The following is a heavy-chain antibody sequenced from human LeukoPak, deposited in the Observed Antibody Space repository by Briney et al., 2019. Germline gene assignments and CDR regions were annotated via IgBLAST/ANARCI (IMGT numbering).Heavy chain of an antibody. CDR3: ARERDYDSSGYAFYFDY. V-gene: IGHV3-74*01. Sequence: GGPLRVYCAASGFTASGYWMHWVRQHPASGLMSLSYITEDGSGKSYEDSVRGRFTISRDNAKNTVHLQMNSLRAEDTAVYYCARERDYDSSGYAFYFDYWGQGTLVTVSS. J-gene: IGHJ4*02. CDR2: ITEDGSGK. D-gene: IGHD3-22*01. CDR1: GFTASGYW.